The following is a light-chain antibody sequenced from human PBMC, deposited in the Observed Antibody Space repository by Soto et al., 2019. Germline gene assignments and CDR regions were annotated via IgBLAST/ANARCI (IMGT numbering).Light chain of an antibody. CDR3: AAWDDSLNARGV. J-gene: IGLJ3*02. Sequence: QSVLTQPPSASGTPGQRGTISCSGSRSNIGSNAVSWYQQLPGTAPKLLIYNDNQRPSGVPDRFSDSKSGTSASLAISGLQSEDEAEYYGAAWDDSLNARGVFGGGTKLTVL. V-gene: IGLV1-44*01. CDR1: RSNIGSNA. CDR2: NDN.